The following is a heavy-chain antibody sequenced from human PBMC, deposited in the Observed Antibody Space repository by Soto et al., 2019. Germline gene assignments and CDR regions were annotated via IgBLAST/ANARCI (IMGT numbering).Heavy chain of an antibody. CDR1: GFTFSNAW. J-gene: IGHJ3*02. Sequence: EVQLVESGGGLVKPGGSLRLSCAASGFTFSNAWMNWVRQAPGKGLEWGGRIKSKTDGGTTDYAAPVNGRFTISRDDSKNTLYLQMNSLKTEDTAVYYCTTRVGATDDAFDIWGQGTMVTVSS. D-gene: IGHD1-26*01. CDR2: IKSKTDGGTT. V-gene: IGHV3-15*07. CDR3: TTRVGATDDAFDI.